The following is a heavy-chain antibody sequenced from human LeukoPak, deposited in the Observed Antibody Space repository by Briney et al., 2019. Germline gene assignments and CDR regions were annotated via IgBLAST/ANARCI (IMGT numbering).Heavy chain of an antibody. Sequence: GGSLRLSCAASGFAFNTYSMNWVRQAPGKGLEWVSFIFSSSTYTDSVKGRFTISRDNARNSLYLQMDNLRAEDTGVYYCARDFYDGFALDYWGQGTLVTVSS. D-gene: IGHD2/OR15-2a*01. V-gene: IGHV3-21*03. CDR2: IFSSSTYT. CDR3: ARDFYDGFALDY. J-gene: IGHJ4*02. CDR1: GFAFNTYS.